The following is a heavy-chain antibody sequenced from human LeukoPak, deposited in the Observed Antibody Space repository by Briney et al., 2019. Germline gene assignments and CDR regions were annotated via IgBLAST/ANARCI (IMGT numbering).Heavy chain of an antibody. CDR2: INHSGST. CDR1: GGSFSGYY. Sequence: SETLSLTCAVYGGSFSGYYWSWIRQPPGKGLEWIGEINHSGSTNYNPSLKSRVTISVDTSKNQFSLKLSSVTAADTAVYYCARRGITMVRGRYFDYWGQGTLVTVSS. J-gene: IGHJ4*02. V-gene: IGHV4-34*01. CDR3: ARRGITMVRGRYFDY. D-gene: IGHD3-10*01.